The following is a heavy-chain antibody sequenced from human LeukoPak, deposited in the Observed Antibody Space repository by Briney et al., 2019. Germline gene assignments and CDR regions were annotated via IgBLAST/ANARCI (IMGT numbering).Heavy chain of an antibody. CDR3: ARADIVVVPAAMPSVKFDP. D-gene: IGHD2-2*01. J-gene: IGHJ5*02. CDR1: GYTFTGYY. CDR2: INPNSGGT. V-gene: IGHV1-2*02. Sequence: ASVKVSCKASGYTFTGYYMHWVRQAPGQGLEWMGWINPNSGGTNYAQKFQGRVTMTRDTSISTAYMEPSRLRSDDTAVYYCARADIVVVPAAMPSVKFDPWGQGTLVTVSS.